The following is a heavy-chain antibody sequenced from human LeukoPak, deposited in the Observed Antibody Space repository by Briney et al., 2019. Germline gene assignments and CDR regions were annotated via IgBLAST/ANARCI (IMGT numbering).Heavy chain of an antibody. CDR2: ISDRDGST. J-gene: IGHJ4*02. D-gene: IGHD2-2*01. CDR1: GFTFSSYA. CDR3: GLNGYCSSTSCLTGY. Sequence: GGSLRLSCAASGFTFSSYAMSWVRQAPGKGLEWVSGISDRDGSTYYADSVKGRFTISRDNSKNTLYLQMNSLRAEDTAVYYCGLNGYCSSTSCLTGYWGQGTLVTVSS. V-gene: IGHV3-23*01.